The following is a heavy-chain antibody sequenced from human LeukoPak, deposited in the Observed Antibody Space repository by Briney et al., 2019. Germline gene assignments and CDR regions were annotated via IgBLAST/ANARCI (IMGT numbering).Heavy chain of an antibody. CDR3: ARRIAAGGTAIGY. J-gene: IGHJ4*02. CDR2: IIPILGIA. D-gene: IGHD6-13*01. Sequence: ASVKVSCKASGYTFTSYAISWVRQAPGQGLEWMGRIIPILGIANYAQKFQGRVTITADKSTSTAYMELSSLISEDTAMYYCARRIAAGGTAIGYWGQGTLVTVSS. CDR1: GYTFTSYA. V-gene: IGHV1-69*04.